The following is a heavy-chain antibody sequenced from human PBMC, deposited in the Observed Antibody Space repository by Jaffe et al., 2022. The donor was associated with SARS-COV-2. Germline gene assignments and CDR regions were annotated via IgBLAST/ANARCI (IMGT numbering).Heavy chain of an antibody. Sequence: QVQLVQSGAEVKKPGASVKVSCKASGYTFTSYDINWVRQATGQGLEWMGWMNPNSGNTGYAQKFQGRVTMTRNTSISTAYMELSGLRSEDTAVYYCARGRYQLLQWGTYYYYYMDVWGKGTTVTVSS. CDR1: GYTFTSYD. CDR2: MNPNSGNT. V-gene: IGHV1-8*01. CDR3: ARGRYQLLQWGTYYYYYMDV. D-gene: IGHD2-2*01. J-gene: IGHJ6*03.